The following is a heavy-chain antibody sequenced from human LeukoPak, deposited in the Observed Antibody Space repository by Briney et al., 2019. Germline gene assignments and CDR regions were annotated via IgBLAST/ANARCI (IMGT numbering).Heavy chain of an antibody. J-gene: IGHJ4*02. V-gene: IGHV1-2*02. Sequence: GASLKVSCKASGYTFTDYYIHWVRQAPGQGLEWMGWINPNSGGTNYAQKFQGRVTMTRDTSISTAYMELSRLRSDDTAVYYCATSLDNNYYGLGRDWGQGTLVTVSS. CDR3: ATSLDNNYYGLGRD. D-gene: IGHD3-10*01. CDR1: GYTFTDYY. CDR2: INPNSGGT.